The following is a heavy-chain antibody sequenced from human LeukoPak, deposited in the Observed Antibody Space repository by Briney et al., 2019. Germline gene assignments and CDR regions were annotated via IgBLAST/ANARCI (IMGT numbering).Heavy chain of an antibody. J-gene: IGHJ4*02. CDR1: GFTFSSYS. D-gene: IGHD5-18*01. CDR3: VTDASMGGLFDY. CDR2: ISSSSNTI. V-gene: IGHV3-48*02. Sequence: GGSLRLSCAASGFTFSSYSMNWVRQAPGKGLEWVSYISSSSNTIYYADSVKGRFTISRDNAKNSLYLQMNSLRDEDTALYYCVTDASMGGLFDYWGQGTLVTVSS.